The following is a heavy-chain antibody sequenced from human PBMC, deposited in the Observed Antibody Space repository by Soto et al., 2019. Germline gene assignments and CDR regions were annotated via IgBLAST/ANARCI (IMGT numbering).Heavy chain of an antibody. Sequence: ASVKVSCKASGYTFTSYDINWVRQATGQGLEWMGWMNPNSGNTGYAQKFQGRVTMTRNTSISTAYMELSSLRSEGTAVYYCARASPMVRGVIYYYYYYGMDVWGQGTTVTVSS. CDR3: ARASPMVRGVIYYYYYYGMDV. D-gene: IGHD3-10*01. CDR2: MNPNSGNT. V-gene: IGHV1-8*01. CDR1: GYTFTSYD. J-gene: IGHJ6*02.